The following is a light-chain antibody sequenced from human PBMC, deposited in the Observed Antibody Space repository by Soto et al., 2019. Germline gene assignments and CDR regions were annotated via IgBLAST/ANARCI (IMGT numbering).Light chain of an antibody. Sequence: EIVLTQSPATLSLSPGERATLSCRASESVRGSLAWYQQKPGQAPRLLIDDASTRATGVPVRFSGSGSETGFTLTISSLEPEGCAVYYWQQRNNYPGTFGQGTKVDI. J-gene: IGKJ1*01. CDR3: QQRNNYPGT. CDR1: ESVRGS. CDR2: DAS. V-gene: IGKV3-11*01.